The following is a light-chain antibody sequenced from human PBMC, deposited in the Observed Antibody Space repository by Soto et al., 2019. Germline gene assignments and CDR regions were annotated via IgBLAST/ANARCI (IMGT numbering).Light chain of an antibody. CDR1: QGISSL. J-gene: IGKJ3*01. CDR2: AAS. V-gene: IGKV1D-12*01. Sequence: DIQMTQSPSSVSASVGDRVTITCRASQGISSLLAWYQQQPGTAPKLLLYAASSLQSGVPSRFSGSGSGTDFTLNISSLQPEDFATYYCQQANSFPRTFGPGTKVDIK. CDR3: QQANSFPRT.